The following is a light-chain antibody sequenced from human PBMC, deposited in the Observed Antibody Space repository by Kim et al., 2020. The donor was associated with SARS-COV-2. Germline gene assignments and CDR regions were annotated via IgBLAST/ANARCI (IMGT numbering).Light chain of an antibody. CDR2: DAS. V-gene: IGKV1-5*01. CDR3: QQYNSSWT. J-gene: IGKJ1*01. Sequence: SASVGDRVTITYRASQSITNWLAWYQQKPGKAPKLLIYDASSLESGVPSRFSGSGSGTDFTLTIISLQPDDFASYYCQQYNSSWTFGQGTKVDIK. CDR1: QSITNW.